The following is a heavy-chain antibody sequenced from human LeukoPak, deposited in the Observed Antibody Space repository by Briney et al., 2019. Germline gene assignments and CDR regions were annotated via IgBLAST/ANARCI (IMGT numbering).Heavy chain of an antibody. CDR2: ISGSGGST. V-gene: IGHV3-23*01. CDR1: GFTFSSYA. D-gene: IGHD3-22*01. J-gene: IGHJ4*02. Sequence: AGGSLRLSCAASGFTFSSYAMSWVRQAPGKGLEWVSAISGSGGSTYYADSVKGRFTISRDNSKNTLYLQMNSLRAEDTAVYYCAKEGYNYYDSSGYSYYFGYWGQGTLVTVSS. CDR3: AKEGYNYYDSSGYSYYFGY.